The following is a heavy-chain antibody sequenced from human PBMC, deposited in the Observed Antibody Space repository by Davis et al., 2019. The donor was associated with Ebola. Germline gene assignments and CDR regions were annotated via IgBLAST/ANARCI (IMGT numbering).Heavy chain of an antibody. J-gene: IGHJ6*02. Sequence: DSVKGRFTISRDNSNNTLYLQMNSLRVEDTSIYYCARDRHSSGWYSRYYGMDVWGQGTTVTVSS. CDR3: ARDRHSSGWYSRYYGMDV. V-gene: IGHV3-30*01. D-gene: IGHD6-19*01.